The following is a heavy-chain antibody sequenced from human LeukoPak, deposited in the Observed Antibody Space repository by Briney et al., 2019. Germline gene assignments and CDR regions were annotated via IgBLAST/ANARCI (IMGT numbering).Heavy chain of an antibody. V-gene: IGHV1-69*06. J-gene: IGHJ6*03. D-gene: IGHD4-23*01. CDR3: ARVVSPGYGGNSGLSAGYYYYYMDV. CDR1: GGTFSSYA. Sequence: RASVKVSCKASGGTFSSYAISWVRQAPGQGLEWMGGIIPIFGTANYAQKFQGRVTITADKSTSTAYMELSSLRSEDTAVYYCARVVSPGYGGNSGLSAGYYYYYMDVWGKGTTVTVSS. CDR2: IIPIFGTA.